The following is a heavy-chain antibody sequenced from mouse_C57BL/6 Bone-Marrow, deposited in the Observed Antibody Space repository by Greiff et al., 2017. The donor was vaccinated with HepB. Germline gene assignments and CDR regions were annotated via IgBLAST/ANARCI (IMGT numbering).Heavy chain of an antibody. CDR1: GFTFSNYW. V-gene: IGHV6-3*01. J-gene: IGHJ2*01. CDR2: IRLKSDNYAT. Sequence: EVKLQESGGGLVQPGGSMKLSCVASGFTFSNYWMNWVRQSPEKGLEWVAQIRLKSDNYATHYAESVKGRFTISRDDSKSSVYLQMNNLRAEDTGIYYCTGDSSGYFDYWGQGTTRTVSS. CDR3: TGDSSGYFDY. D-gene: IGHD3-2*02.